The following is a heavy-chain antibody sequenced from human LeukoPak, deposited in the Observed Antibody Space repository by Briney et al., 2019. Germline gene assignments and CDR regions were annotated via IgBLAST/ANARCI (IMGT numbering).Heavy chain of an antibody. CDR1: GFIFSTYN. CDR3: ARAKRNGFDI. Sequence: GGSLRLSCATSGFIFSTYNMNWVRQAPGKGLEWVSYISRSSSIIYYADSVKGRFTISRDNAKNTLFLQMNSLRAEDTAVYYCARAKRNGFDIWGQGTMVTVSS. CDR2: ISRSSSII. J-gene: IGHJ3*02. V-gene: IGHV3-48*01.